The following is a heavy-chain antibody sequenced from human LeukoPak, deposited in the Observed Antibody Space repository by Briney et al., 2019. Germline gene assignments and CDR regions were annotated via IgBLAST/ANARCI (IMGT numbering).Heavy chain of an antibody. J-gene: IGHJ4*02. D-gene: IGHD2-2*01. CDR2: ISYDGSNK. V-gene: IGHV3-30*18. CDR3: AKGDCSSTSCYISDY. Sequence: PGGSLRLSCAASGFTFSSYSMNWVRQAPGKGLEWVAVISYDGSNKYYADSVKGRFTISRDNSKNTLYLQMNSLRAEDTAVYYCAKGDCSSTSCYISDYWGQGTLVTVSS. CDR1: GFTFSSYS.